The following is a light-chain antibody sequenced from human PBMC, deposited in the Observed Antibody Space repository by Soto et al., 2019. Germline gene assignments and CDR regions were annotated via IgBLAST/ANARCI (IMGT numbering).Light chain of an antibody. CDR2: GAS. V-gene: IGKV3-20*01. CDR1: QSVSSGD. CDR3: LQYGNSPYT. J-gene: IGKJ2*01. Sequence: EIALTQSPGTLSLSPGERATLSCRTSQSVSSGDFAGYHHRPGQAPRLVIYGASTRATGVPDRFSGSGSGTDFTLTISGLEPDDFAVYFCLQYGNSPYTFGQGTKLEMK.